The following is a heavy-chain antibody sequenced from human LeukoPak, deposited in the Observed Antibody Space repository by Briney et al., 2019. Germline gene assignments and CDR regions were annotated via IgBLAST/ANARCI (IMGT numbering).Heavy chain of an antibody. CDR1: GGSFSGYY. CDR2: INHSGST. CDR3: ARTGEKRIYGSARYYRGRHIDN. D-gene: IGHD3-10*01. Sequence: SETLSLTCAVYGGSFSGYYWSWIRQPPGKGLEWIGEINHSGSTNYNPSLKSRVTISVDTSKNQFSLKLSSVTAADTAIYYCARTGEKRIYGSARYYRGRHIDNWGQGTLVTVSS. J-gene: IGHJ4*02. V-gene: IGHV4-34*01.